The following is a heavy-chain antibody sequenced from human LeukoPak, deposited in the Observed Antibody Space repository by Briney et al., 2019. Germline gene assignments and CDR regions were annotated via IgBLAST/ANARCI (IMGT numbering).Heavy chain of an antibody. CDR3: GRGGPGDYYYYGMDV. V-gene: IGHV1-8*01. CDR2: MNPNSSST. Sequence: ASVTVSCKSSGYTFTSYDINWVRQATAPGLELMGLMNPNSSSTGYSQKFHGRGTITRNTSISTAYMELSSLRSEDTAVYYCGRGGPGDYYYYGMDVWGQGTTVTVSS. D-gene: IGHD1-14*01. J-gene: IGHJ6*02. CDR1: GYTFTSYD.